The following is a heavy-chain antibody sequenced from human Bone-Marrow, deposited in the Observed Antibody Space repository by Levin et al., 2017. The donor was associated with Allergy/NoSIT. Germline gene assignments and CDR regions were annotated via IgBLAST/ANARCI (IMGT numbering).Heavy chain of an antibody. V-gene: IGHV3-7*01. CDR1: GFRFGDYW. J-gene: IGHJ4*02. CDR2: INNDGREK. Sequence: ESLKISCSGSGFRFGDYWMGWVRQAPGKGLEWAASINNDGREKYYVDSGKGRFTISRDNARNSLYLQMNNLRVDDTAIYFCTRLRPVNFFDYWGQGILVTVSP. D-gene: IGHD3-9*01. CDR3: TRLRPVNFFDY.